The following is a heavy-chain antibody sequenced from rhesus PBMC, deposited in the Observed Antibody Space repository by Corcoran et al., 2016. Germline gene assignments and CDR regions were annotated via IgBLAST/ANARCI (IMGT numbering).Heavy chain of an antibody. CDR3: ARLPYGNYYFDY. Sequence: QVQLQESGPGLVKPSETLSLTCAVSGCSISSSNWWSWLRQPPGKGLEWIGNFGGRIGISYYNPSLKSRVTISKDTSKTQFSLQLSSLTAADTAVYYGARLPYGNYYFDYWGQGVLVTVSS. V-gene: IGHV4-65*02. J-gene: IGHJ4*01. CDR1: GCSISSSNW. D-gene: IGHD4-35*01. CDR2: FGGRIGIS.